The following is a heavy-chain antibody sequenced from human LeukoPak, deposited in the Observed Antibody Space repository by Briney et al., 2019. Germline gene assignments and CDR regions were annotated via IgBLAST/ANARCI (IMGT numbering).Heavy chain of an antibody. CDR2: IYHSGST. J-gene: IGHJ6*03. D-gene: IGHD4-11*01. Sequence: PSETLSLTCAVSGGSISSSNWWSSVRQPPGKGLEWIGEIYHSGSTNYNPSLKSRVTISVDKSKNQFSLKLSSVTAADTAVYYSARGTTTIYYYYMDVWGKGTTVTVSS. V-gene: IGHV4-4*02. CDR1: GGSISSSNW. CDR3: ARGTTTIYYYYMDV.